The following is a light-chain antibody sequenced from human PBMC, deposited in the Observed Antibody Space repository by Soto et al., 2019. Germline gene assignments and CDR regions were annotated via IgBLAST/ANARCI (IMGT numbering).Light chain of an antibody. CDR3: QQYNSYSRT. CDR1: QSISSW. J-gene: IGKJ1*01. CDR2: KAS. V-gene: IGKV1-5*03. Sequence: DIQMTQPPSTLSASVGDRVTITCRASQSISSWLAWYQQKPGKAPKLLIYKASSLESGVPSRFSGRGSGTEFTLTISSLQPDDFANYYCQQYNSYSRTFGQGTTVEIK.